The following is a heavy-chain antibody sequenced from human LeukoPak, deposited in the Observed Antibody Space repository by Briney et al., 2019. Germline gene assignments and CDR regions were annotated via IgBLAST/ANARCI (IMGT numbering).Heavy chain of an antibody. CDR2: IYYSGST. V-gene: IGHV4-59*08. CDR1: GGSISSYY. CDR3: ARSSPYYSGSGSYPELDY. Sequence: SETLSLTCTVSGGSISSYYWSWIRQPPGKGLEWIGYIYYSGSTNYNPSLKSRVTISVDTSKNQFSLKLSSVTAADTAVYYCARSSPYYSGSGSYPELDYWGQGTLVTVSS. D-gene: IGHD3-10*01. J-gene: IGHJ4*02.